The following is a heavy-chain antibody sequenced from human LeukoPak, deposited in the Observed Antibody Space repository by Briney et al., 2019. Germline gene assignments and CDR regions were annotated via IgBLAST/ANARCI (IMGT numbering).Heavy chain of an antibody. Sequence: GASVKVSCKASGYTFTGYYMHWVRQAPGQGLEWMGWINPNSGGTNYAQKFQGRVTMTRDTSISTAYMELSRLRSDDTAVYYCASTGVETMVRGVITEYYYYMDVWGKGTTVTVSS. CDR3: ASTGVETMVRGVITEYYYYMDV. D-gene: IGHD3-10*01. V-gene: IGHV1-2*02. J-gene: IGHJ6*03. CDR1: GYTFTGYY. CDR2: INPNSGGT.